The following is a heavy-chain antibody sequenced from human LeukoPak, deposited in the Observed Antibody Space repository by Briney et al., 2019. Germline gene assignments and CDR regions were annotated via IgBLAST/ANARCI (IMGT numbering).Heavy chain of an antibody. J-gene: IGHJ3*02. CDR1: GGSISSSSYY. Sequence: SETLSLTCTVSGGSISSSSYYWGWIRQPPGKGLEWIASIYYSGSTYYNPSLKSRVTISVDTSKNQFSLRLNSVTAADTAVYYCARSWYCSSTRCYHAFDIWGQGTMVTVSS. CDR3: ARSWYCSSTRCYHAFDI. CDR2: IYYSGST. V-gene: IGHV4-39*07. D-gene: IGHD2-2*01.